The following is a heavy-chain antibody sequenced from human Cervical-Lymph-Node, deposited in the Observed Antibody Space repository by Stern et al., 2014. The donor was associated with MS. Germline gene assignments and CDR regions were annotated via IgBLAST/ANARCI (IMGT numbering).Heavy chain of an antibody. J-gene: IGHJ6*02. V-gene: IGHV3-66*01. CDR2: LYSDGRT. CDR1: GFTVSSNY. Sequence: DQLVESGGGLVQPGGSLRLSCAVSGFTVSSNYMNWVRQAPGKGLEWVSLLYSDGRTYYPDSVKGRFTISRDNSKNTLYLQMNSLRAEDTAVYYCAKVGDGRVTYAMDVWGQGTTVTVSS. D-gene: IGHD2-21*02. CDR3: AKVGDGRVTYAMDV.